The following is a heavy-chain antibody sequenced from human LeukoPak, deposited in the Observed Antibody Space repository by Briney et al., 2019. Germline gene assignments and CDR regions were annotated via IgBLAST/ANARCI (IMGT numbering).Heavy chain of an antibody. V-gene: IGHV1-2*02. Sequence: ASVKVSCKASGYTFTGYYMHWVRQAPGQGLEWMGWINPNSGGTNYAQKFQGRVTMTRDTSISTAYMELSRLRSDNTAVYYCARDVEVDCSSTSCYEESGYYYGMDVWGQGTTVTVSS. D-gene: IGHD2-2*01. CDR2: INPNSGGT. CDR1: GYTFTGYY. CDR3: ARDVEVDCSSTSCYEESGYYYGMDV. J-gene: IGHJ6*02.